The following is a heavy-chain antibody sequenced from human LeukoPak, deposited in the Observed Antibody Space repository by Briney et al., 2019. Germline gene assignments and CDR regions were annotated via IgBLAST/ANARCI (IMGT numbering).Heavy chain of an antibody. V-gene: IGHV3-21*01. J-gene: IGHJ4*02. CDR2: ISSSSGYI. Sequence: GGSLRLSCAASGFTFSSYNMNWVRQAPGKGLEWVSSISSSSGYIYYADSVKGRFTISRDNAKNSLYLQMNSLRAEDTAVYYCARDLRYYYDSSGYYFDYWGQGTLVTVSS. CDR3: ARDLRYYYDSSGYYFDY. CDR1: GFTFSSYN. D-gene: IGHD3-22*01.